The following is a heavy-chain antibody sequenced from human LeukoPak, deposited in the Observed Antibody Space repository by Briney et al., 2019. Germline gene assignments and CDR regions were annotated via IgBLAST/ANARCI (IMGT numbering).Heavy chain of an antibody. Sequence: GESLKISCKGSGYSSTSYWNGWVRQMPGKGLEWMGIIYPGDSDTRYGPSFQGQVTISADKSISTAYLQWSSLKASDTAMYYSARHPYSSSSSGGRRYYYYYMDVWGKGTTVTVSS. CDR2: IYPGDSDT. J-gene: IGHJ6*03. D-gene: IGHD6-6*01. V-gene: IGHV5-51*01. CDR3: ARHPYSSSSSGGRRYYYYYMDV. CDR1: GYSSTSYW.